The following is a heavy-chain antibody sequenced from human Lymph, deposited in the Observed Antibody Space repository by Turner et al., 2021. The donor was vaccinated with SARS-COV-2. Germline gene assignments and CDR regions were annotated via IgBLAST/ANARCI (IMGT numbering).Heavy chain of an antibody. CDR3: ARDHVSSGISLSGDAFDI. D-gene: IGHD2-15*01. J-gene: IGHJ3*02. Sequence: QVQLQESGPGLVKPSETLSLTCTVSGGSIRSYYWSWIRQPPGKGLEWMGYIYYSGRTIYNPSLKSRFTISVDTSMNQFSLKLSSVTAADTAVYYCARDHVSSGISLSGDAFDIWGQGTMVTVSS. CDR2: IYYSGRT. CDR1: GGSIRSYY. V-gene: IGHV4-59*12.